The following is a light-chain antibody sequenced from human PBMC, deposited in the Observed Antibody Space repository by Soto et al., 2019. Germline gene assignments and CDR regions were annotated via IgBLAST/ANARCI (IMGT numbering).Light chain of an antibody. Sequence: EIVMTQSPATLSVSPGESATLSCRASQSVSSNLAWHQQKPGQAPRILMYDASTRATGISARFSGSGSGTKFTLTISSLQSEDFAVYYCQQYHNWPITFGQGTRLEI. CDR1: QSVSSN. V-gene: IGKV3-15*01. CDR2: DAS. CDR3: QQYHNWPIT. J-gene: IGKJ5*01.